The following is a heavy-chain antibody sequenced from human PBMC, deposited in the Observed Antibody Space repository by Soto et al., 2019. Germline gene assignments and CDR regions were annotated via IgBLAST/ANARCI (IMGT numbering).Heavy chain of an antibody. D-gene: IGHD3-10*01. CDR2: IYYSGST. V-gene: IGHV4-59*01. CDR3: ARGITMVRGVSRTYYYYMDV. J-gene: IGHJ6*03. CDR1: GGSISSYY. Sequence: SETLSLTCTVSGGSISSYYWSWIRQPPGKGLEWIGYIYYSGSTNYNPSLKSRVTISVDTSKNQFSLKLSSVTAADTAVYYCARGITMVRGVSRTYYYYMDVWGKGTTVTVSS.